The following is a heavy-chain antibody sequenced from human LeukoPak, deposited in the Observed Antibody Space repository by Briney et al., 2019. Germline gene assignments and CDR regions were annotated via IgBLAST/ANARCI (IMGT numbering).Heavy chain of an antibody. V-gene: IGHV3-30*02. Sequence: GGSLRLSCAASGFTFSSYGMHWVRQAPGKGLEWVAFIRYDGSHKYYVDSVKGRFTISRDNSKNTLYLQMNSLRAEDTAVYYCARDFRDGYNCDYWGQGTLVTVSS. CDR3: ARDFRDGYNCDY. CDR2: IRYDGSHK. CDR1: GFTFSSYG. J-gene: IGHJ4*02. D-gene: IGHD5-24*01.